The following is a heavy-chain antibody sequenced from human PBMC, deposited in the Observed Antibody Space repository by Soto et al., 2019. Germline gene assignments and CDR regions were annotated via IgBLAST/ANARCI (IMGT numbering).Heavy chain of an antibody. CDR1: GGSISSGGYY. V-gene: IGHV4-31*03. D-gene: IGHD5-18*01. CDR3: ASSSGNSYGYPDAFDI. CDR2: ISYSGST. Sequence: SETLSLTCTVSGGSISSGGYYWSWIRQHPGTGLEWIGHISYSGSTYYNTSLKSRVTISVDTSKNQFSLKVSPVTAADTAVYYCASSSGNSYGYPDAFDIWGQGTMVT. J-gene: IGHJ3*02.